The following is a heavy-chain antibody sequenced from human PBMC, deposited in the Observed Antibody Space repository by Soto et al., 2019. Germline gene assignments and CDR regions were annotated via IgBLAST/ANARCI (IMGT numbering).Heavy chain of an antibody. CDR1: GFTFSSYA. J-gene: IGHJ4*02. Sequence: GGSLRLSCAASGFTFSSYAMHWVRQAPGKGLEYVSAISSNGGSTYYANSVKGRFTISRDNSKNTLYLQMGSLRAEDMAVYYCARGPGSYFDYWGQGTLVTGSS. CDR2: ISSNGGST. CDR3: ARGPGSYFDY. V-gene: IGHV3-64*01.